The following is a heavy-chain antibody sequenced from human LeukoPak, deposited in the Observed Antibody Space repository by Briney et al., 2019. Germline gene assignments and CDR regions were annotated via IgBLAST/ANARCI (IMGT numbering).Heavy chain of an antibody. CDR3: ARYLAGPLVGSYYSHYMDV. J-gene: IGHJ6*03. D-gene: IGHD2-21*01. V-gene: IGHV4-4*07. Sequence: PSETLSLTCTVSGGSVSRYNWTWIRQPAGMGLELIGRIYTSGITNYSPSLRSRVTMSLDTSKNQFSLKMSSVTAADTAVYYCARYLAGPLVGSYYSHYMDVWGKGTTVTISS. CDR2: IYTSGIT. CDR1: GGSVSRYN.